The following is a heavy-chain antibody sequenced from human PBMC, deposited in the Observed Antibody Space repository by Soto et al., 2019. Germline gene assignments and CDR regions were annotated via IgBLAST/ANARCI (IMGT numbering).Heavy chain of an antibody. CDR2: ISYRGST. CDR3: ASSGIVGREVNTWFDP. V-gene: IGHV4-59*01. CDR1: AGSITTSY. D-gene: IGHD3-22*01. J-gene: IGHJ5*02. Sequence: ASETLSLTCTFSAGSITTSYWSWIRQPLGKALEWIGYISYRGSTNYNPSLKSRLTISIDTSKSQISLKLTSTTTADTAVYYCASSGIVGREVNTWFDPWGQGTLVTVSS.